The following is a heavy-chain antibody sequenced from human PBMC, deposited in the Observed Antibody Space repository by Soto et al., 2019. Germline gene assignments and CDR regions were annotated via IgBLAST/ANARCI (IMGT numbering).Heavy chain of an antibody. J-gene: IGHJ5*02. Sequence: QVQLQQWGAGLLKPSETLSLTCAVYGGSFSGYYWSWIRQPPGKGLEWIGEINHSGSTNYNPSLTSRVTISVDTSKNQFSLKLSSVTAADTAVYYCASGPSSSWKTTRGVFWFDPWGQGTLVTVSS. CDR2: INHSGST. D-gene: IGHD6-13*01. CDR3: ASGPSSSWKTTRGVFWFDP. V-gene: IGHV4-34*01. CDR1: GGSFSGYY.